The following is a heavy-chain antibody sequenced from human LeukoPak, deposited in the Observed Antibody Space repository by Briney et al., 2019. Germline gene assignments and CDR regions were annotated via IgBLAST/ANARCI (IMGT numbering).Heavy chain of an antibody. CDR3: ARDLARNHYYDSSGYYSSDY. CDR2: ISSSGTYI. V-gene: IGHV3-21*01. J-gene: IGHJ4*02. Sequence: GGSLRLSCAASGFTFSSYSMNWVRQAPGKGLEWVSAISSSGTYIDYADSVKGRFTISRDNAKKSLYLQMNSLRVEDTAVYYCARDLARNHYYDSSGYYSSDYWGQGTLVTVSS. CDR1: GFTFSSYS. D-gene: IGHD3-22*01.